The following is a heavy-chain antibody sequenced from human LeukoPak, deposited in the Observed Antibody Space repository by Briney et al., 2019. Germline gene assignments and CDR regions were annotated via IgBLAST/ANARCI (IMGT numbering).Heavy chain of an antibody. CDR1: GYTFTSYG. CDR3: ARLEWFDP. V-gene: IGHV1-2*02. CDR2: INPNSGGT. J-gene: IGHJ5*02. Sequence: ASVKVSCKASGYTFTSYGISWVRQAPGQGLEWMGWINPNSGGTNYAQKFQGRVTMTRDTSISTAYMELSRLRSDDTAVYYCARLEWFDPWGQGTLVTVSS.